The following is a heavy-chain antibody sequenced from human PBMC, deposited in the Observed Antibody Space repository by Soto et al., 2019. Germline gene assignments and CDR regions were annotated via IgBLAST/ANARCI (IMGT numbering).Heavy chain of an antibody. J-gene: IGHJ4*02. CDR1: GGSFSGYY. D-gene: IGHD3-22*01. CDR2: INHSGST. Sequence: SETLSLTCAVYGGSFSGYYWSWIRQPPGKGLEWIGEINHSGSTNYNPSLKSRVTISVDTSKNQFSLKLRYVTAADTAVYYCARTYDSSGYYCDYWGQGTLVTVSS. CDR3: ARTYDSSGYYCDY. V-gene: IGHV4-34*01.